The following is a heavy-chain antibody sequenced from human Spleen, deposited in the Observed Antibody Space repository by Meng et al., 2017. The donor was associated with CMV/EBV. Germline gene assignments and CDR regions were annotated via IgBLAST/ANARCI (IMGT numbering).Heavy chain of an antibody. CDR2: IYYSGST. CDR1: GGSLSRACYY. D-gene: IGHD2-2*01. Sequence: VSGGSLSRACYYWSWLRQHPGKVLEWIGYIYYSGSTYYTPSLKSRVTISVDTSKTQFSLKLSSVTAADTAVYYCARDDCSSTSCYLNWGQGTLVTVSS. V-gene: IGHV4-31*02. CDR3: ARDDCSSTSCYLN. J-gene: IGHJ4*02.